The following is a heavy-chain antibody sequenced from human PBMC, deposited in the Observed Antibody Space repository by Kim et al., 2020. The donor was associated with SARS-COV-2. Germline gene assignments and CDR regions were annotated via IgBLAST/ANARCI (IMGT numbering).Heavy chain of an antibody. J-gene: IGHJ6*02. CDR1: GFTFSSYS. CDR2: ISSSSYI. V-gene: IGHV3-21*01. CDR3: AREGGDCSSTSCYYYYYGIDV. D-gene: IGHD2-2*01. Sequence: GGSLRLSCAASGFTFSSYSMNWVRQAPGKGLEWVSSISSSSYIYYADSVKGRFTISRDNAKNSLYLQMNSLRAEDTAVYYCAREGGDCSSTSCYYYYYGIDVWGQGTTVTVSS.